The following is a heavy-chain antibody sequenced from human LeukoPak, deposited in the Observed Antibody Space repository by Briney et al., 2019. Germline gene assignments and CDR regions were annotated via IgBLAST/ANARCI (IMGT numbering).Heavy chain of an antibody. CDR3: ARGSTYSSSWSFDY. CDR1: GFTFSSYG. V-gene: IGHV3-33*01. D-gene: IGHD6-13*01. Sequence: SGGSLRLSCAASGFTFSSYGMHWVRQAPGKGLEWVAVIWYDGSNKYYADSVKGRFTISRDNSKNTLYLQMNSLRAEDTAVYYCARGSTYSSSWSFDYWGQGTLVTVSS. CDR2: IWYDGSNK. J-gene: IGHJ4*02.